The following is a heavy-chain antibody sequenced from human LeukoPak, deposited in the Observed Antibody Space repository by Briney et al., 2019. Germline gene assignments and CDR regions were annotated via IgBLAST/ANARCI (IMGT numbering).Heavy chain of an antibody. Sequence: SETLSLTCTVSGGSISSYYWSWIRQPPGKGLEWIGYIYYSGSTNYNPSLKSRVTISVDTSKNQFSLKLSSVTAADTAVYYCARASGYCSSTSCYTDHDYWGQGTLVTVSS. CDR3: ARASGYCSSTSCYTDHDY. J-gene: IGHJ4*02. V-gene: IGHV4-59*01. CDR2: IYYSGST. CDR1: GGSISSYY. D-gene: IGHD2-2*02.